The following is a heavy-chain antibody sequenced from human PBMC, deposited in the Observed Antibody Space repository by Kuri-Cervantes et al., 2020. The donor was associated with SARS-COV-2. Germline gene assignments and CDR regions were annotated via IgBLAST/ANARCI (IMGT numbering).Heavy chain of an antibody. D-gene: IGHD5-18*01. J-gene: IGHJ4*02. CDR2: IWSDGSNK. V-gene: IGHV3-33*01. CDR3: SRGGYRYDKPGVYFDY. Sequence: GGSLRLSCPTSGFIFSDYGMHWVRQAPGKWLEWVAVIWSDGSNKYYADSVKGRFTISRDNSKNTLYLQMNNLRPEDTAIYFCSRGGYRYDKPGVYFDYWGQGTLVTVSS. CDR1: GFIFSDYG.